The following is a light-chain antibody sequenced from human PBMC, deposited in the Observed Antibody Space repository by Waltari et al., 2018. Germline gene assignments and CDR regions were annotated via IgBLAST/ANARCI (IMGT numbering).Light chain of an antibody. CDR3: MEGAQWYT. CDR2: KVS. Sequence: DVVLTQSPLSLSVTLGRSASVSCRSSQSLAFSDGKTYLKWFHQRPGQSPRRLIYKVSNRESGVPDRISGSGSGTDFALKISRVEAEDVGVYYCMEGAQWYTFGQGTKLEIK. V-gene: IGKV2-30*01. CDR1: QSLAFSDGKTY. J-gene: IGKJ2*01.